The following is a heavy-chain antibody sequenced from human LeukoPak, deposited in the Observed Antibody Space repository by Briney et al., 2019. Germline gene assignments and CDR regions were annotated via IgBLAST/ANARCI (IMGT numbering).Heavy chain of an antibody. CDR3: ARVMGVTAKYYFDY. V-gene: IGHV4-59*01. J-gene: IGHJ4*02. CDR2: IYYSGST. CDR1: GGSISSYY. Sequence: SETLSLTCTVSGGSISSYYWSWIRQPPGKGLEWIGYIYYSGSTNYNPSLKSRVTISVDTSKNQFSLKLSSVTAADTAVYYCARVMGVTAKYYFDYWGQGTLVTASS. D-gene: IGHD2-21*02.